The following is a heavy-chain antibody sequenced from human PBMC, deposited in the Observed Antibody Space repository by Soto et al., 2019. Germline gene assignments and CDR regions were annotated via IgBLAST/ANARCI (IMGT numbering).Heavy chain of an antibody. CDR2: VHWNDDK. Sequence: QITLKEAGPPLVKPTQTLTLTCTFSGFSLSTTGEGVFWIRQPPGKAPEWLALVHWNDDKRYSPSLRPRLTIRKDTSRNQVVLSLTNLDPVDTGTYYCARMLEAVSIVEYYFDYWGLGTLVTVSS. CDR3: ARMLEAVSIVEYYFDY. V-gene: IGHV2-5*01. D-gene: IGHD3-3*01. J-gene: IGHJ4*02. CDR1: GFSLSTTGEG.